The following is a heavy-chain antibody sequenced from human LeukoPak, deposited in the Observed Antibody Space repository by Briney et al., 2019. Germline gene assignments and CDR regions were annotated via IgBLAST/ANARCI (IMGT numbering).Heavy chain of an antibody. V-gene: IGHV3-23*01. Sequence: GESLRLSCIASGFTFKNHAMTWVRQAPGKGLEWVSSISGSAISTLYADSVRGRFTISRGNYNNTLHLQMNSLRAEDTAIYYCVKDPPTLWGQGALVTVSS. CDR2: ISGSAIST. CDR1: GFTFKNHA. CDR3: VKDPPTL. J-gene: IGHJ4*02.